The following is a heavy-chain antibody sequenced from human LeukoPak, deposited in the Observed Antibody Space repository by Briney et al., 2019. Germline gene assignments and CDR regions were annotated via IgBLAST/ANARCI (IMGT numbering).Heavy chain of an antibody. V-gene: IGHV4-59*01. J-gene: IGHJ4*02. D-gene: IGHD6-13*01. CDR2: VYYTGST. CDR3: AREEGSSWSAFDY. CDR1: GGSIYSSY. Sequence: SETLSLTCKVSGGSIYSSYWTWIRQPPGKGLEWIGYVYYTGSTSYNPSLKSRVLISLDTSQDQFSLILASVTAADTAVYYCAREEGSSWSAFDYWGQGNLVTVSS.